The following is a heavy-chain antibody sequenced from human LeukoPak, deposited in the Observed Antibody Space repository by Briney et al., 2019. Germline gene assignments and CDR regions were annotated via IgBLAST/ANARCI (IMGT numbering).Heavy chain of an antibody. D-gene: IGHD1-26*01. J-gene: IGHJ4*02. V-gene: IGHV3-30*14. Sequence: GGSLRLSCAASGFTFSSYAMHWVRQAPGKGLEWVAVISYDGSNKYYADSVKGRFTISRDNSKNTLYLQMNSLRAEDTAVYYCARTGYSGSYLPYWGQGTLVTVSS. CDR1: GFTFSSYA. CDR2: ISYDGSNK. CDR3: ARTGYSGSYLPY.